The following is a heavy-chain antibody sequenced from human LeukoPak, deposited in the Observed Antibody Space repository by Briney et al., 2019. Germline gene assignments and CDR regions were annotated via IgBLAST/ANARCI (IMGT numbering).Heavy chain of an antibody. D-gene: IGHD2-2*01. Sequence: GGSLRLSCAASGFTVSSNYMSWVRQAPGKGLEWVSVIYSGGSTYYADSVKGRFTISRDNSKNTLYLQMNSLRAEDTAVYYCARVRAYQLLSAFDYWGQGTLVTVSS. J-gene: IGHJ4*02. V-gene: IGHV3-53*01. CDR2: IYSGGST. CDR1: GFTVSSNY. CDR3: ARVRAYQLLSAFDY.